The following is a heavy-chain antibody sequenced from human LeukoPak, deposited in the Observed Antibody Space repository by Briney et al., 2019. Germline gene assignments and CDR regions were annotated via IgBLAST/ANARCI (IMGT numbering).Heavy chain of an antibody. D-gene: IGHD3-10*01. CDR2: IYYSGST. CDR3: ARQDVLLWFGEFSGPIDY. J-gene: IGHJ4*02. V-gene: IGHV4-39*01. Sequence: SETLSLTCTVSGGSIGSSSYYWGWIRQPPGKGLEWIGSIYYSGSTYYNPSLKSRVTISVDTSKNQFSLKLSSVTAADMAVYYCARQDVLLWFGEFSGPIDYWGQGTLVTVSS. CDR1: GGSIGSSSYY.